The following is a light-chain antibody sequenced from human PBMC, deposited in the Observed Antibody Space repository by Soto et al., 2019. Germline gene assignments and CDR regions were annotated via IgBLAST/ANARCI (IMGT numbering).Light chain of an antibody. CDR3: SSYAGSSNV. Sequence: QSLLTQPPSTSGSPGQSVSIYCTGTSSDVGGYNSLSWYQQHPGKCPKLMIYEVNKRPSGVPDGFSGSKSGNTASLTVSGLQAEDAADYYCSSYAGSSNVFGTGSKVTGL. J-gene: IGLJ1*01. CDR1: SSDVGGYNS. CDR2: EVN. V-gene: IGLV2-8*01.